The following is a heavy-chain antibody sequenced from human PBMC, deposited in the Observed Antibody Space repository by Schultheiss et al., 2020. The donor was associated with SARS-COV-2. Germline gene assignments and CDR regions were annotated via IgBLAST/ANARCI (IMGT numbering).Heavy chain of an antibody. J-gene: IGHJ3*02. Sequence: GGSLRLSCAVSGFTFGGYWMSWVRQAPGKGLEWVGRIKSEVLGATTDYGAPLKGRFTISRDDQKNAAYLQMSSLKTEDTAVYYCTTSGCSDGSCYSIWGQGTMVTVSS. CDR1: GFTFGGYW. CDR2: IKSEVLGATT. CDR3: TTSGCSDGSCYSI. D-gene: IGHD2-15*01. V-gene: IGHV3-15*01.